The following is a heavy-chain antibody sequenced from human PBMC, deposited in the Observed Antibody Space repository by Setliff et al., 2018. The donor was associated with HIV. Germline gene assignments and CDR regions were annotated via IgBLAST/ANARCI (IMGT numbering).Heavy chain of an antibody. V-gene: IGHV3-30*14. CDR1: GFSVSSKY. Sequence: PGGSLRLSCAASGFSVSSKYMSWVRQAPGKGLEWVAVISTDGGTKYYADSVKGRFTISRDNFMNTLYLQMSGLNVEDTALYYCARENYYNSGTLGAFDIWGQGTTVTVSS. J-gene: IGHJ3*02. D-gene: IGHD3-10*01. CDR2: ISTDGGTK. CDR3: ARENYYNSGTLGAFDI.